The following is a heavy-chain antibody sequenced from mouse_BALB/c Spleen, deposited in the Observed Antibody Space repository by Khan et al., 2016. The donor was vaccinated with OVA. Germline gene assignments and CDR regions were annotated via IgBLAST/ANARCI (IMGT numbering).Heavy chain of an antibody. J-gene: IGHJ4*01. CDR3: ARVGYNGTMDY. CDR1: GYTFTIYG. V-gene: IGHV9-3-1*01. D-gene: IGHD2-14*01. Sequence: QIQLVQSGPELRKPGETVKISCKASGYTFTIYGMNWGRQAPGKGLKWMGWINTYTGEPTYADDFKGRFAFSLETSASPAYLQINNLKNEDTATYFCARVGYNGTMDYWGQGTSVTVSS. CDR2: INTYTGEP.